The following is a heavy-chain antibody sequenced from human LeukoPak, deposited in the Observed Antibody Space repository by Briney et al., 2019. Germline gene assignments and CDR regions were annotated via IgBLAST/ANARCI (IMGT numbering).Heavy chain of an antibody. J-gene: IGHJ5*02. V-gene: IGHV4-61*02. CDR2: IHTTGRT. D-gene: IGHD4-17*01. Sequence: PSETLSLTCSISGGSISSGDHYWTWIRQPAGKELEWIGRIHTTGRTNYNPSLKSRVYISVDTSKNQFSLELSSLTAADTAVYYCAREFDYEGVDPWGQGTLVTVSS. CDR1: GGSISSGDHY. CDR3: AREFDYEGVDP.